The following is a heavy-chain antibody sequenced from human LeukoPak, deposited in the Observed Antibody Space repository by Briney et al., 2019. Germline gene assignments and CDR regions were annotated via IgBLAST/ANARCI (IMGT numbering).Heavy chain of an antibody. CDR3: ARGGNAGFDY. V-gene: IGHV4-59*08. CDR2: IYYSGST. J-gene: IGHJ4*02. D-gene: IGHD4-23*01. CDR1: GGSISSYY. Sequence: SETLSLTCTVSGGSISSYYWSWIRQPAGKGLEWIGYIYYSGSTNYNPSLKSRVTISVDTSKNQFSLKLSSVTAADTAVYYCARGGNAGFDYWGQGTLVTVSS.